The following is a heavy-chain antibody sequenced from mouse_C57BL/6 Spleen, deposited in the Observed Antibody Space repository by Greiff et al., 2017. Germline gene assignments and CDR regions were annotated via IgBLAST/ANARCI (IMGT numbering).Heavy chain of an antibody. CDR3: ARKCHYGSSDAWFAY. D-gene: IGHD1-1*01. V-gene: IGHV1-9*01. Sequence: VQLQQSGAELMKPGASVKLSCKASGYTFTGYWIDWVKQRPGHGLEWIGELLPGSGSTNYNEKFKGKDTFTADTSSNTAYMQLGSLTTEDYAIYYCARKCHYGSSDAWFAYWGQGTLVTVSA. J-gene: IGHJ3*01. CDR2: LLPGSGST. CDR1: GYTFTGYW.